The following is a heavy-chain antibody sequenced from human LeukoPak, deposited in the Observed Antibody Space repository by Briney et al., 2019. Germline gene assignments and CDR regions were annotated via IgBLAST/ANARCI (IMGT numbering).Heavy chain of an antibody. CDR3: ARKAPHDSSGWYFDL. CDR2: INPSDGGA. V-gene: IGHV1-46*01. CDR1: GGTFSSYA. J-gene: IGHJ2*01. Sequence: GSSVKVSCKASGGTFSSYAISWVRQAPGQGLEWMGIINPSDGGATSAQKFQGRLTMSRDTSTSTLYMDLSSLRSEDTAIYYRARKAPHDSSGWYFDLWGRGTLVTVSS. D-gene: IGHD3-22*01.